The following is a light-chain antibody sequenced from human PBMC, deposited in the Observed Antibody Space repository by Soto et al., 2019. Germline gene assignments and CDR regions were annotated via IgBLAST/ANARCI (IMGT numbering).Light chain of an antibody. CDR2: AVS. Sequence: DIQMTQSPSSLSASVGDRVTITCRASQSISTYLNWYQHKPGKAPKVLIYAVSSLQSGVPSRFSGSGSGTDFTLTITSLQPEDSATYSCQHSYGTPRTFGQGTKVEIK. J-gene: IGKJ1*01. CDR1: QSISTY. V-gene: IGKV1-39*01. CDR3: QHSYGTPRT.